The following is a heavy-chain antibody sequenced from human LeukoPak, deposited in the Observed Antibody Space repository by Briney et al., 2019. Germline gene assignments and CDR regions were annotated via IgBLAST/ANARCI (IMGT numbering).Heavy chain of an antibody. CDR3: ARRMVRGFLRYAFDI. Sequence: PSETLSLTCSVSGCSISSCSYHCVWIRQPPGKGLEWIVSVYYSGSTYYNPSLKSRVTISVDTSKNHFSLKLSSVTAADTAEYYCARRMVRGFLRYAFDIWGQGKMVTVSS. CDR2: VYYSGST. J-gene: IGHJ3*02. V-gene: IGHV4-39*01. D-gene: IGHD3-10*01. CDR1: GCSISSCSYH.